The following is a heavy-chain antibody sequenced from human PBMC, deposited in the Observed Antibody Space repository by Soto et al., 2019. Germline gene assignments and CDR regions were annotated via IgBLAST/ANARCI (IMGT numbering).Heavy chain of an antibody. J-gene: IGHJ6*02. D-gene: IGHD3-10*01. Sequence: SETLALTCAVYGGSFRGYYWSWIRQPPGKGLEWIGEINHSGSTNYNPSLKSRVTISVDTSKNQFSLKLSSVTAADTAVYYCARLVRGVIVYYYYGMDVWGQGTTVT. CDR3: ARLVRGVIVYYYYGMDV. V-gene: IGHV4-34*01. CDR1: GGSFRGYY. CDR2: INHSGST.